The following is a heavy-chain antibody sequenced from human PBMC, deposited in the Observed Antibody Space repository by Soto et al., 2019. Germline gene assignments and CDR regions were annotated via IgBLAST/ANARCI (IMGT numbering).Heavy chain of an antibody. V-gene: IGHV4-61*08. CDR3: ARRWGFTFDY. Sequence: SETLSLTCTVSGGSISSGGYYWSWIRQPPGKGLEWIGYIYYSGSTNYNHSLKSRVTISVDTSKNQFSLKLSSVTAADTAVYYCARRWGFTFDYWGQGTLVTVFS. D-gene: IGHD1-26*01. CDR1: GGSISSGGYY. J-gene: IGHJ4*02. CDR2: IYYSGST.